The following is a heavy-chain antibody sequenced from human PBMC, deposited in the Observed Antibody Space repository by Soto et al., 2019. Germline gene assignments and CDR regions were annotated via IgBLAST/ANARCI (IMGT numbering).Heavy chain of an antibody. CDR3: ARAIGAGPLKLARRGNDAFER. D-gene: IGHD6-25*01. V-gene: IGHV1-18*01. Sequence: ASVKVSCKASGYTFTSYGISWVRQAPGQGLEWMGWISAYNGNTNYAQKLQGRVTMTTDTSTSTAYMELRSLRSDDTAVYYCARAIGAGPLKLARRGNDAFERWGQGTMVTVSS. J-gene: IGHJ3*02. CDR2: ISAYNGNT. CDR1: GYTFTSYG.